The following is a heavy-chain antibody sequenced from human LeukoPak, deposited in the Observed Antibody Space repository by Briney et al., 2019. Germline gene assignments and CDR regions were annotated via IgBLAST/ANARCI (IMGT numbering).Heavy chain of an antibody. Sequence: GGSLRLSYAASGFTFSDYAMHWVRQAPGKGLEWVAVISYDGINQYYADSVKGRFTISRDNSKNTLYLQMNSLRADDTAIYYCAREWGQYNWNYVLYYWGQGSLVTVSS. CDR2: ISYDGINQ. CDR3: AREWGQYNWNYVLYY. V-gene: IGHV3-30*04. J-gene: IGHJ4*02. D-gene: IGHD1-7*01. CDR1: GFTFSDYA.